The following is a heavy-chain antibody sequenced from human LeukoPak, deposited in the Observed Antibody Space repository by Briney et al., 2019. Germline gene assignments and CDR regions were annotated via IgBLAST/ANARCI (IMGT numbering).Heavy chain of an antibody. CDR3: ARGRQLHLGELFPFAEFFQP. J-gene: IGHJ1*01. Sequence: AGSLKVSCKTSGYTFTGQYLHWVRQAPGQGLEWMGWIRHNNGGTKSAQKFQGRVIMTRDTSISTAYMELRSLSSDDTAVYYCARGRQLHLGELFPFAEFFQPWGQGTLVTVFS. D-gene: IGHD3-16*01. CDR1: GYTFTGQY. V-gene: IGHV1-2*02. CDR2: IRHNNGGT.